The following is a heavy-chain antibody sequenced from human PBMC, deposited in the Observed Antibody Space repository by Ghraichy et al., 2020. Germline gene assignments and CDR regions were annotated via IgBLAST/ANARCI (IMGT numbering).Heavy chain of an antibody. D-gene: IGHD6-13*01. V-gene: IGHV4-39*01. CDR1: GGSISSSSYY. CDR2: IYYSGST. J-gene: IGHJ3*02. Sequence: SETLSLTCTVSGGSISSSSYYWGWIRQPPGKGLEWIGSIYYSGSTYYNPSLKSRVTISVDTSKNQFSLKLSSVTAADTAVYYCDGYSSSWYVPAFDIWGQGTIVTGSS. CDR3: DGYSSSWYVPAFDI.